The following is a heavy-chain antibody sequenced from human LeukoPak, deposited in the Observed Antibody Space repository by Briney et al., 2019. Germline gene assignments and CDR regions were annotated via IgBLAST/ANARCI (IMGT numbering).Heavy chain of an antibody. Sequence: PSQTLSLTCTVSGGSISSGGYYWSWIRQHPGKGLEWIGYIYYSGSTYYNPSLKSRVTISVDTSKNQFSLKLSSVTAADTAVYYCAREDGYNSAVDYWGQGTLVTVSS. V-gene: IGHV4-31*03. J-gene: IGHJ4*02. CDR2: IYYSGST. D-gene: IGHD5-24*01. CDR1: GGSISSGGYY. CDR3: AREDGYNSAVDY.